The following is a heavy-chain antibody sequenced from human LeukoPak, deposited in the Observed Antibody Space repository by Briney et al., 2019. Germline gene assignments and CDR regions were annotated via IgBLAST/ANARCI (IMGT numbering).Heavy chain of an antibody. D-gene: IGHD2-2*02. J-gene: IGHJ4*02. V-gene: IGHV1-69*01. CDR3: ARGTILGYCSSTSCYRSIDY. CDR2: IIPIFGTA. Sequence: SSVKVSCKASGGTFSSYAISWVRQAPGQGLEWMGGIIPIFGTANYAQKFQGRVTITADESTSTAYMELSSLRSEDTAVYYCARGTILGYCSSTSCYRSIDYWGQGTLIRLL. CDR1: GGTFSSYA.